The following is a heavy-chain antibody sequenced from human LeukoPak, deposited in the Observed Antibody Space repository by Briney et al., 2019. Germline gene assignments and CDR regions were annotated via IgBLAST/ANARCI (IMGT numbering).Heavy chain of an antibody. D-gene: IGHD3-10*01. CDR3: ARVRGSGNYYHHNWFDP. V-gene: IGHV5-51*01. J-gene: IGHJ5*02. CDR1: GYSFTSYW. Sequence: GESLKISCKGSGYSFTSYWIGWVRQMPGKGLEWMGIIYPGDSDTRYSPSFQGQVTISADKSISTAYLQWSSLKASDTAMYYCARVRGSGNYYHHNWFDPWGQGTLVTVSS. CDR2: IYPGDSDT.